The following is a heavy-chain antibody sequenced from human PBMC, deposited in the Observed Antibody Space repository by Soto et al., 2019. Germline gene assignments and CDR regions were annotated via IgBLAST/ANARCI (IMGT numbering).Heavy chain of an antibody. Sequence: QVQLQESGPGLVKPSETLSLTCTVSGGSISSYYWSWIRQPAGKGLEWIGRIYTSGSTNYNPSLKSRVTMSVDTSKNQFSLKLSSVTAADTAVYYCARDLGMAVAGYYYYGMDVWGQGTTVTVSS. CDR2: IYTSGST. CDR1: GGSISSYY. V-gene: IGHV4-4*07. D-gene: IGHD6-19*01. CDR3: ARDLGMAVAGYYYYGMDV. J-gene: IGHJ6*02.